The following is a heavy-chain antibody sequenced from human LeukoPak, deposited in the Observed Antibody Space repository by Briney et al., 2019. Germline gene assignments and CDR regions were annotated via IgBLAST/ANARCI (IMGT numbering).Heavy chain of an antibody. CDR3: AREEDDSSGYYFDY. CDR2: IYYSGST. V-gene: IGHV4-31*03. CDR1: GGSISSGGYY. Sequence: PSQTLSLTCTVSGGSISSGGYYWRWIRQHPGKGLEWIGYIYYSGSTYYNPSLKSRVTISVDTSKNQFSLKLSSVTAADTAVYYCAREEDDSSGYYFDYWGQGTLVTVSS. J-gene: IGHJ4*02. D-gene: IGHD3-22*01.